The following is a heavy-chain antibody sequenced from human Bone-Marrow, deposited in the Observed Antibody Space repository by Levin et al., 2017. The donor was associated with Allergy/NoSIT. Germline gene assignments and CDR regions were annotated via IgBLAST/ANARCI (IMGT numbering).Heavy chain of an antibody. CDR1: GFTFSSYA. CDR2: ISGSGGST. CDR3: AKDQLVHGLNDFDY. V-gene: IGHV3-23*01. D-gene: IGHD6-6*01. Sequence: GESLKISCAASGFTFSSYAMSWVRQAPGKGLEWVSAISGSGGSTYYADSVKGRFTISRDNSKNTLYLQMNSLRAEDTAVYYCAKDQLVHGLNDFDYWGQGTLVTVSS. J-gene: IGHJ4*02.